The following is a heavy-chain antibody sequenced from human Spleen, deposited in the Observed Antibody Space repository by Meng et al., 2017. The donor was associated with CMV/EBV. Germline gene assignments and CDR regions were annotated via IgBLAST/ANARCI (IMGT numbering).Heavy chain of an antibody. D-gene: IGHD6-6*01. CDR1: GFTFTNYN. Sequence: GESLKISFAASGFTFTNYNMHWVRQAPGKGLEWVSSSSSSSTYIYYADSVKGRFTISRDKAKNSLYRQMNSLRAEDTAVYYCARDHRSSQGYYGMDVWGQGATVTVSS. V-gene: IGHV3-21*01. J-gene: IGHJ6*02. CDR3: ARDHRSSQGYYGMDV. CDR2: SSSSSTYI.